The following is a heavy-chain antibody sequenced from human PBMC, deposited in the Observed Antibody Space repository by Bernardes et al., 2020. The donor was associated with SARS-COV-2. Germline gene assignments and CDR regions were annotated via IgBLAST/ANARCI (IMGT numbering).Heavy chain of an antibody. J-gene: IGHJ4*02. CDR3: AQAGKGYSSSWYLDH. Sequence: VGSLRLSCAASGFSFSTYAMHWVRQAPGKGLEWVSFISFHGSNIYYADSVKGRFTIPRDNSENTLYLQMNSLRPEDTAVYYCAQAGKGYSSSWYLDHWGQGTLGTGSS. CDR2: ISFHGSNI. V-gene: IGHV3-30*02. CDR1: GFSFSTYA. D-gene: IGHD6-13*01.